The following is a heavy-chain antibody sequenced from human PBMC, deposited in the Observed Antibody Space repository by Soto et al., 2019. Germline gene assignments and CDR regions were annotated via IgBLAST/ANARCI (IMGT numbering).Heavy chain of an antibody. V-gene: IGHV5-51*01. Sequence: PGESLKISCKGSGYSFTSYWIGWVRQMPGKGLEWMGIIYPGDSDTRYSPSFQGQVTISADKSISTAYLQWSSLKASDTAMYYCARYPSRYNWNYVAVGYWGQGTLVTVSS. CDR1: GYSFTSYW. CDR2: IYPGDSDT. D-gene: IGHD1-7*01. CDR3: ARYPSRYNWNYVAVGY. J-gene: IGHJ4*02.